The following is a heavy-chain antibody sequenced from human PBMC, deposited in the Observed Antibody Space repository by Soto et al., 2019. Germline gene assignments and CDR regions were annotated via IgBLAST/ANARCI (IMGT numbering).Heavy chain of an antibody. CDR2: INHSGST. V-gene: IGHV4-34*01. D-gene: IGHD3-10*01. CDR1: GGSFSGYY. J-gene: IGHJ6*02. Sequence: SETLSLTCAVYGGSFSGYYWSWIRQPPGKGLEWIGEINHSGSTNYNPSLKSRVTISVDTSKNQFSLKLSSVTAADTAVYYCARGYGSGSYYRPLHYYGMDVWGQGTTVTVSS. CDR3: ARGYGSGSYYRPLHYYGMDV.